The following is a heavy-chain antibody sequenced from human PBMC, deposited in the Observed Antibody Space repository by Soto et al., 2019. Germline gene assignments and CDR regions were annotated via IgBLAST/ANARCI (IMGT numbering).Heavy chain of an antibody. Sequence: EVPLLESGGGLVQPGGSLRLSCAASSFTFSSDAMSWVRQAPGKGLEWVSAISGSVGSTYYADSVKSRFTISRDNSKNTLYLQMNSLRAEDTALYYCAKDPGMDVCGQGTTVTVSS. CDR1: SFTFSSDA. J-gene: IGHJ6*02. CDR2: ISGSVGST. V-gene: IGHV3-23*01. CDR3: AKDPGMDV.